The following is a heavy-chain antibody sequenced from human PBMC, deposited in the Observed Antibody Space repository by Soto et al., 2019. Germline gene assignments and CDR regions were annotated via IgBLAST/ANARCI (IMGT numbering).Heavy chain of an antibody. Sequence: EVQLVESGGGLVQPGGSLRLSCAASGFTFSSYWMTWVRQAPGKGLECVANIKQDGSDKYYVDSVKGRFTISRDNAKNSLYLQMNSLRAEDTAVYYCAKDNSGSYGVFDYWGRGTLVTVSS. CDR3: AKDNSGSYGVFDY. D-gene: IGHD1-26*01. V-gene: IGHV3-7*03. CDR1: GFTFSSYW. J-gene: IGHJ4*02. CDR2: IKQDGSDK.